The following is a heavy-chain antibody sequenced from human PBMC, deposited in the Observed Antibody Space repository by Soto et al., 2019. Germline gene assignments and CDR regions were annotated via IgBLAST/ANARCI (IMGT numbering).Heavy chain of an antibody. CDR2: IWYDGSNK. CDR1: GFTFSSYG. Sequence: GGSLRLSCAASGFTFSSYGMHWVRQAPGKGLEWVAVIWYDGSNKYYADSVKGRFTISRDNSKNTLYLQMNSLRAEDTAVYYCARDFSLGTSWVDYWGQGTLVTVSS. CDR3: ARDFSLGTSWVDY. D-gene: IGHD7-27*01. J-gene: IGHJ4*02. V-gene: IGHV3-33*01.